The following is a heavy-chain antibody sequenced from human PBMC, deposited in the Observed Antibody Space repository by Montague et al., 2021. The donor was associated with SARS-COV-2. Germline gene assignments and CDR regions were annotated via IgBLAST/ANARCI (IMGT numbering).Heavy chain of an antibody. CDR3: ARLWDFYGSGSYKNSWFDP. V-gene: IGHV4-39*02. CDR1: AGSISTNSYY. CDR2: ISYSGST. D-gene: IGHD3-10*01. Sequence: SETPSLTCTVSAGSISTNSYYWAWIRQPPGKGLEWIGSISYSGSTYFNPSLESRLTMSVDTSKNHFSLKLSSVTTADTAVYYCARLWDFYGSGSYKNSWFDPWGQGTRVTVSS. J-gene: IGHJ5*02.